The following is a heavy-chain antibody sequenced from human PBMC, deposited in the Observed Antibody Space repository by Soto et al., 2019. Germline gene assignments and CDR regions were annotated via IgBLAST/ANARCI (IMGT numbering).Heavy chain of an antibody. CDR1: GFTFSHYA. CDR2: ISYDGNNK. CDR3: ARDDYRYSSGRSRF. J-gene: IGHJ4*02. V-gene: IGHV3-30*04. D-gene: IGHD2-15*01. Sequence: GSLRLSCTTSGFTFSHYAIHWVRQAPGKGLEWLTVISYDGNNKHYADSVKGRFTISRANSNNTVYLQMNSLRPEDTAVYFCARDDYRYSSGRSRFWGQGTLVTVSS.